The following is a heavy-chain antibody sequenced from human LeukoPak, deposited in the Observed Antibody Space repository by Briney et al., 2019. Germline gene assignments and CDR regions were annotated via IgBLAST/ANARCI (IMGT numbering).Heavy chain of an antibody. V-gene: IGHV3-23*01. CDR2: LSGSGGST. D-gene: IGHD3-9*01. Sequence: PGGSLRLSCVGSGFSFNNYAMSWVRQAPGKGLEWVSSLSGSGGSTQYADSVKGRFSISRDNSKNTLFLQMNSLRAEDTAVYYCAKDMRFDWTPYYFDYWGQGTLVTVSS. CDR1: GFSFNNYA. J-gene: IGHJ4*02. CDR3: AKDMRFDWTPYYFDY.